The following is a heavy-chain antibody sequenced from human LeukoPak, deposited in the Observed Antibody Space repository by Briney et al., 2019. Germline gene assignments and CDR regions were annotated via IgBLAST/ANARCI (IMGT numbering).Heavy chain of an antibody. J-gene: IGHJ4*02. CDR1: GGSFSGYY. V-gene: IGHV4-34*01. Sequence: PSETPSLTCAVYGGSFSGYYWSWIRQPPGKGLEWIGEINHSGSTNYNPSLKSRVTISVDTSKNQFSLKLSSVTAADTAVYYCARGLPRPSSSWYVPRCYFDYWGQGTLVTVSS. D-gene: IGHD6-13*01. CDR3: ARGLPRPSSSWYVPRCYFDY. CDR2: INHSGST.